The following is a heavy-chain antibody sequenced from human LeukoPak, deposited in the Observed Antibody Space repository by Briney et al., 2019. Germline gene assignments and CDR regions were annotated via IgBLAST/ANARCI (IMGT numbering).Heavy chain of an antibody. CDR2: IKQDGSEK. D-gene: IGHD3-10*01. CDR3: ARVSRDHDAFDI. V-gene: IGHV3-7*04. CDR1: GFIFSSYW. Sequence: GGSLRLSCAGTGFIFSSYWMSWVRQAPGKGLEWVANIKQDGSEKYYVDSVKGRFTISRDNAKNSLYLQMNSLRAEDTAVYYCARVSRDHDAFDIWGQGTMVTVSS. J-gene: IGHJ3*02.